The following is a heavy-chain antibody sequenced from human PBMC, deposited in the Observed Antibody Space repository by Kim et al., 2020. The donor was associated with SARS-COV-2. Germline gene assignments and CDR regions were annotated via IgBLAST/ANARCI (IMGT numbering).Heavy chain of an antibody. CDR3: ARIRGIYGD. D-gene: IGHD3-16*01. Sequence: GGSLRLSCAASGFTSSDHFIDWVRQAPGKGLEWLARTNNNAYSNITEDAASLQVRFTISRDESKNSVFMQMNSLKTEDTAVYYCARIRGIYGDWGQGTLVTVSS. J-gene: IGHJ4*02. CDR2: TNNNAYSNIT. CDR1: GFTSSDHF. V-gene: IGHV3-72*01.